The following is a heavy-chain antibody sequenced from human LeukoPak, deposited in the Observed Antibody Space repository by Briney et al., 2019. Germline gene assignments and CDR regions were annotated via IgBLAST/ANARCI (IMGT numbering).Heavy chain of an antibody. D-gene: IGHD3-3*01. CDR2: ISGSGGST. J-gene: IGHJ4*02. CDR3: AKGPTIFGVVIDEGYYFDY. V-gene: IGHV3-23*01. CDR1: GFTFSTYA. Sequence: GGSLRLSCAASGFTFSTYAMSWVRPAPGKGLEWVSAISGSGGSTYYADSVKGRFTISRDNSKNTLYLQMNSLRADDTAVYYCAKGPTIFGVVIDEGYYFDYWGQGTLVTVSS.